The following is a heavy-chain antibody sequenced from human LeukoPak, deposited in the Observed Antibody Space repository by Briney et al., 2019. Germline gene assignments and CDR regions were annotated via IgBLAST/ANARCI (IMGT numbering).Heavy chain of an antibody. D-gene: IGHD3-9*01. J-gene: IGHJ4*02. CDR1: GFTFSSYS. Sequence: GGSLRLSCAASGFTFSSYSMNWVRQAPGKGLEWVSSISSSSSYVYYADSVKGRFTISRDNAENSLYLQMNSLRAEDTAVYYCARAERYYDILTGYDTGHYFDYWGQGTLVTVSS. CDR2: ISSSSSYV. CDR3: ARAERYYDILTGYDTGHYFDY. V-gene: IGHV3-21*01.